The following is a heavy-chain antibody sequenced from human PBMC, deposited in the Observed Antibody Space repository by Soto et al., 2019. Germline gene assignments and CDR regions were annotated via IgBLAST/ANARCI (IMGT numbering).Heavy chain of an antibody. V-gene: IGHV4-59*12. CDR3: AREYQGGDWFDP. CDR1: GGSISSYY. CDR2: IYYSGST. D-gene: IGHD2-21*01. J-gene: IGHJ5*02. Sequence: SETLSLTCTVSGGSISSYYWIWIRQPPGKGLEWIGYIYYSGSTNYNPSLKSRVTISVDTSKNQFSLKLSSVTAADTAVYYCAREYQGGDWFDPWGQGTLVTVSS.